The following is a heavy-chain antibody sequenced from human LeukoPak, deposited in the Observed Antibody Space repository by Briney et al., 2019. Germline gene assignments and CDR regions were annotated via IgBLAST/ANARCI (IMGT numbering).Heavy chain of an antibody. J-gene: IGHJ4*02. CDR1: GFTFSSYS. CDR3: ARALYAYYYDSSGSFDY. D-gene: IGHD3-22*01. Sequence: GGSLRLSCAASGFTFSSYSMNWVRQAPGKGLEWVSSISSSSSYIYYADSVKGRFTISRDDAKNSLYLQMNSLRAEDTAVYYCARALYAYYYDSSGSFDYWGQGTLVTVSS. CDR2: ISSSSSYI. V-gene: IGHV3-21*01.